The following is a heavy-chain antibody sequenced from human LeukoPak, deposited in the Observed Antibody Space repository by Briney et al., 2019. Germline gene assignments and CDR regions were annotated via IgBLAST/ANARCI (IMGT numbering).Heavy chain of an antibody. CDR2: IYHSGST. Sequence: SETLSLTCTVSGGSISSGGYSWSWIRQPPGKGLEWIGYIYHSGSTYYNPSLKSRVTISVDRSKNQFSLKLSSVTAADTAVYYCASFSDYGETVLFNDYYYVMDVWGQGTTVTVSS. V-gene: IGHV4-30-2*01. CDR1: GGSISSGGYS. CDR3: ASFSDYGETVLFNDYYYVMDV. D-gene: IGHD4-17*01. J-gene: IGHJ6*02.